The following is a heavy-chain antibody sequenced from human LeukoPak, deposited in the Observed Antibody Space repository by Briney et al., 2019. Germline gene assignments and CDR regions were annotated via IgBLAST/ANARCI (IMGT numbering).Heavy chain of an antibody. J-gene: IGHJ5*02. D-gene: IGHD3-9*01. CDR2: IYYSGST. Sequence: PSETLSLTCTVSGGSISSYHWSWIRQPPGKGLEWIGYIYYSGSTNYNPSLKSRVTISVDTSKNQFSLKLSSVTAADTAVYYCARNGYDILTGYSAAKFDPWGQGTLVTVSS. CDR1: GGSISSYH. CDR3: ARNGYDILTGYSAAKFDP. V-gene: IGHV4-59*01.